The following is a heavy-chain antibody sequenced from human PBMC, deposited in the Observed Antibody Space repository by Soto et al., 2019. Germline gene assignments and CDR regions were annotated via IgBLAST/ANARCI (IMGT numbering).Heavy chain of an antibody. CDR2: ISYDGSNK. Sequence: PGGSLKLSCAASGFTFSSYGMHWVRQAPGKGLEWVAVISYDGSNKYYADSVKGRFTISRDNSKNTLYLQMNSLRAEDTAVYYCAKERVPAVVGSLGMDVWGQGXTVTVYS. CDR1: GFTFSSYG. V-gene: IGHV3-30*18. D-gene: IGHD2-15*01. CDR3: AKERVPAVVGSLGMDV. J-gene: IGHJ6*02.